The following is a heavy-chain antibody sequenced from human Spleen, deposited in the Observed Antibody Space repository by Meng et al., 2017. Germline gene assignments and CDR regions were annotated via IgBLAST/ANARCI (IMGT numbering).Heavy chain of an antibody. CDR1: GDSIRSGGSY. CDR3: ARGSYGDHRSHWFDP. D-gene: IGHD4-17*01. CDR2: IFYSGST. V-gene: IGHV4-31*01. J-gene: IGHJ5*02. Sequence: QGPPQAAGPGLVNPSHTLSLTCSVTGDSIRSGGSYWSWLRQHPEKGLELIGNIFYSGSTDSNPSLKSLVTISQDTSKNQFSLKMSSVTAADTAVYYCARGSYGDHRSHWFDPWGQGTLVTVSS.